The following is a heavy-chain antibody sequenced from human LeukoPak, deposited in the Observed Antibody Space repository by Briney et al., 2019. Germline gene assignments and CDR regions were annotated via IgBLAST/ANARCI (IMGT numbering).Heavy chain of an antibody. CDR3: ARLTIFGVVTLDAFDI. CDR2: IYYSGST. Sequence: SETLSLTCTVSGGSISSHYWSWIRQPPGKGLEWIGYIYYSGSTNYNPSLKSRVSISVDTSKNQFSLKLSSVTAADTAVYYCARLTIFGVVTLDAFDIWGQGKMVTVSS. V-gene: IGHV4-59*11. D-gene: IGHD3-3*01. CDR1: GGSISSHY. J-gene: IGHJ3*02.